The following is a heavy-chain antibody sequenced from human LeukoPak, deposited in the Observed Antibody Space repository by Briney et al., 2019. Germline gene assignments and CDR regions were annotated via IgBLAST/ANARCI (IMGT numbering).Heavy chain of an antibody. J-gene: IGHJ4*02. D-gene: IGHD3-9*01. CDR1: GYTFISYG. V-gene: IGHV1-18*01. CDR2: ISGYNGNT. CDR3: ARSSRFDWLLYFDS. Sequence: GSVKVSCKASGYTFISYGINWVRQAPGQGLEWMGWISGYNGNTIYAENLQGRVTMTTDTSTSTAYIELGSLRSDDTAVFYCARSSRFDWLLYFDSWGQGTLVTVSS.